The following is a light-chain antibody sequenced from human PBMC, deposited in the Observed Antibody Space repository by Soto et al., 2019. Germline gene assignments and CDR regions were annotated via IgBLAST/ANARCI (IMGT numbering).Light chain of an antibody. CDR2: GAS. J-gene: IGKJ4*01. CDR1: QSVSSN. V-gene: IGKV3-15*01. Sequence: EILVTQSPATLSVSPGERATLSCRASQSVSSNLAWYMQRPGQAPRLLIYGASTRATGIPARFSGSGSGTEFTHTIISLQSEDFVLYYCQLYDNWPLTFGGGTKVEI. CDR3: QLYDNWPLT.